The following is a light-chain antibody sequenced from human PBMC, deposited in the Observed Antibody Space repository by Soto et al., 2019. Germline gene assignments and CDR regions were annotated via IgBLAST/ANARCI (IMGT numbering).Light chain of an antibody. V-gene: IGKV3-20*01. CDR2: AAS. J-gene: IGKJ1*01. Sequence: EVVLTQSPVTLSVSPGEKATLSCRASQSVSGNYLAWYQHQPGRAPRLLINAASDRVPGIPDRFVGSGSGTDFPLTITRLEPEDFATYYCQQYSRSPYAFGPGTKLEVK. CDR3: QQYSRSPYA. CDR1: QSVSGNY.